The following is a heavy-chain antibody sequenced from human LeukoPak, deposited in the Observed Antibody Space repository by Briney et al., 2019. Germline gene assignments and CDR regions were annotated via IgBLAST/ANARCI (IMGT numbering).Heavy chain of an antibody. CDR3: AKEGGSGTGDY. CDR1: GFTFSSYG. CDR2: IWYDGSNK. D-gene: IGHD3-16*01. V-gene: IGHV3-33*06. J-gene: IGHJ4*02. Sequence: GGSLRLSCAASGFTFSSYGMHWVRQAPGKGLEWVAVIWYDGSNKYYADSVKGRFTISRDNPKNTLYLQMNSLRAEDTAVYYCAKEGGSGTGDYWGQGTLVTVSS.